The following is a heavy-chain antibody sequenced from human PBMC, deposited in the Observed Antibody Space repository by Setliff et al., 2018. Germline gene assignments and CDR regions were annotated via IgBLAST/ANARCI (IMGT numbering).Heavy chain of an antibody. CDR2: INPSSGRT. J-gene: IGHJ3*02. Sequence: ASVKVSCKASGYTFTSHYMHWVRQAPGLGLEWMGTINPSSGRTSYAQKFQGRVTMTRDTSTSTVYMDMSSLRSEDTAVYYCGRDVFPYHYEGAFDIWGQGTMVTVSS. CDR1: GYTFTSHY. D-gene: IGHD3-22*01. V-gene: IGHV1-46*01. CDR3: GRDVFPYHYEGAFDI.